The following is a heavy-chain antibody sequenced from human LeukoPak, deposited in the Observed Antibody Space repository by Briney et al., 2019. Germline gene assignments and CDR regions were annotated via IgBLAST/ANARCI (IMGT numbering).Heavy chain of an antibody. J-gene: IGHJ6*03. CDR2: MNPNSGNT. V-gene: IGHV1-8*01. CDR1: GYTFTSYD. Sequence: ASVKVSCKASGYTFTSYDINWVRQATGQGLEWMGWMNPNSGNTGYAQKFQGRVTMTRNTSISTAYMELSSLRSEDTAVYYCARGLSGSYWGGYYYYYMDVWGKGTTVTISS. CDR3: ARGLSGSYWGGYYYYYMDV. D-gene: IGHD1-26*01.